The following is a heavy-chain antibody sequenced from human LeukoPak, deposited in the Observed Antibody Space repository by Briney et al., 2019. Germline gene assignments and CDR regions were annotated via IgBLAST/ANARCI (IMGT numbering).Heavy chain of an antibody. Sequence: ASVKVSCKASGYTFTGYYMHWVRQAPGQGLEWMGRINPNSGGTNYAQKFQGRVTMTRDTSISTAYMELSRLRSDDTAVYYCARDGGGVVVVVAAKLDYWGQGTLVTVSS. V-gene: IGHV1-2*06. CDR2: INPNSGGT. D-gene: IGHD2-15*01. J-gene: IGHJ4*02. CDR1: GYTFTGYY. CDR3: ARDGGGVVVVVAAKLDY.